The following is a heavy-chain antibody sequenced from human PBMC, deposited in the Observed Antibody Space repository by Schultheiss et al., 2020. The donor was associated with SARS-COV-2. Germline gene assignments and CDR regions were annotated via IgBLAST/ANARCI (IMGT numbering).Heavy chain of an antibody. CDR2: INHSGST. CDR3: AAVTNYYYYGMDV. J-gene: IGHJ6*02. CDR1: GGSLSGYY. D-gene: IGHD4-17*01. V-gene: IGHV4-34*01. Sequence: SETLSLTCAVYGGSLSGYYWSWIRQPPGKGLEWIGEINHSGSTYYNPSLKSRVTISVDTSKNQFSLKLSSVTAADTAVYYCAAVTNYYYYGMDVWGQGTTVTVSS.